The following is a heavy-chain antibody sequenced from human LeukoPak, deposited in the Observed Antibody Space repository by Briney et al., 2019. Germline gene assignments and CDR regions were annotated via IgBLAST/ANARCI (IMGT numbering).Heavy chain of an antibody. CDR1: GGSISSYY. D-gene: IGHD3-16*02. CDR2: IYYSGST. J-gene: IGHJ4*02. CDR3: ARHVGDDYVWGSYRYNPYYFDY. Sequence: PSETLSLTCTVSGGSISSYYWSWIRQPPGKGLEWSGYIYYSGSTNYNPSLKSRVTISVDTSKNQYSLKLSSVTAADTAVYYCARHVGDDYVWGSYRYNPYYFDYWGQGTLVTVSS. V-gene: IGHV4-59*08.